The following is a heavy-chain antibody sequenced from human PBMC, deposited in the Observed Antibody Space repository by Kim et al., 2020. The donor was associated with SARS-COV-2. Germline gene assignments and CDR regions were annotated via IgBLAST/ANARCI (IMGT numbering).Heavy chain of an antibody. CDR1: GFTFSDYY. Sequence: GGSLRLSCAASGFTFSDYYMSWIRQAPGKGLEWVSYTSSSSHTTYADSVKGRFTISRDNAKNSLYLQMTSLGAEDTAVYYCARDRVPVSGRSYYYYYGLDVWGQGTTVTVSS. CDR3: ARDRVPVSGRSYYYYYGLDV. CDR2: TSSSSHT. V-gene: IGHV3-11*05. J-gene: IGHJ6*02. D-gene: IGHD6-19*01.